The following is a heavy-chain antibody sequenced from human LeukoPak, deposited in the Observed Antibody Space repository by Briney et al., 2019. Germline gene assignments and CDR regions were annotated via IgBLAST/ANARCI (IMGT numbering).Heavy chain of an antibody. D-gene: IGHD3-10*01. CDR2: IKEDGSEK. Sequence: SGGSLGLSCAASGFTLSSYWMSWVRQAPGKGLEWVANIKEDGSEKYYVDSVKGRFTISRDNAKNSLYLHMNSLTAEDTAMYYCARDWVAGVPFDAFDIWGQGTMVSVSS. CDR1: GFTLSSYW. V-gene: IGHV3-7*03. J-gene: IGHJ3*02. CDR3: ARDWVAGVPFDAFDI.